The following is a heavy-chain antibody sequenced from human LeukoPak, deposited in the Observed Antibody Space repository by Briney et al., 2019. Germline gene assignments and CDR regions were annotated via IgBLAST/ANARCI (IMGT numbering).Heavy chain of an antibody. CDR3: AKDSRGSVDMATIFDY. D-gene: IGHD5-24*01. CDR1: GFTFSNYG. Sequence: GGSLRLSCAAPGFTFSNYGMHWVRQAPGKGLEWVAFIRYDGSNKYYADSVKGRFTISRDNSKNTLFLQMNSLRAEDTAVYYCAKDSRGSVDMATIFDYWGQGTLVTVSS. CDR2: IRYDGSNK. V-gene: IGHV3-30*02. J-gene: IGHJ4*02.